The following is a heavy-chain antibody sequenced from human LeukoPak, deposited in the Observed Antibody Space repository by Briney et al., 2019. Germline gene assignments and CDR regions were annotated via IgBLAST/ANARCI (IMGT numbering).Heavy chain of an antibody. D-gene: IGHD5-12*01. CDR2: ISYDGSNK. V-gene: IGHV3-30*14. CDR1: GFTFSSYA. Sequence: PGGSLRLSCAASGFTFSSYAMHWVRQAPGKGLEWVAVISYDGSNKYYADSVKGRFTISRDNSKNTLYLQMNSLRAEDTAVYYCARGLYGGYGFLDWGQGTLVTVSS. J-gene: IGHJ4*02. CDR3: ARGLYGGYGFLD.